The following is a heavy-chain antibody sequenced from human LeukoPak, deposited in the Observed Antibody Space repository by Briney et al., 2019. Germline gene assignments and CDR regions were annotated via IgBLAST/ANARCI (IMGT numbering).Heavy chain of an antibody. CDR1: GGSFSGYY. D-gene: IGHD6-19*01. Sequence: SETLSLTCAVYGGSFSGYYWSWIRQPPGKGLEWIGEINHSGSTNYNPSLKSRVTISVDTSKNQFSPKLSSVTAADTAVYYCARVRRVAVAGRPDAFDIWGQGTMVTVSS. V-gene: IGHV4-34*01. CDR2: INHSGST. J-gene: IGHJ3*02. CDR3: ARVRRVAVAGRPDAFDI.